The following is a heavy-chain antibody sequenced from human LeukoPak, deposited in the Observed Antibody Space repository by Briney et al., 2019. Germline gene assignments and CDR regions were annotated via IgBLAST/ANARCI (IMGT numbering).Heavy chain of an antibody. J-gene: IGHJ4*02. V-gene: IGHV1-69*13. D-gene: IGHD3-22*01. CDR2: IIPIFGTA. Sequence: ASVKVSCKASGGTFSSYAISWVRQAPGQGLEWMGGIIPIFGTANYAQKFQGRVTITADESTSTAYMELSSLRSEDTAVYYCATTEHYYDSSGYSIFDYWGQGTLVTVSS. CDR1: GGTFSSYA. CDR3: ATTEHYYDSSGYSIFDY.